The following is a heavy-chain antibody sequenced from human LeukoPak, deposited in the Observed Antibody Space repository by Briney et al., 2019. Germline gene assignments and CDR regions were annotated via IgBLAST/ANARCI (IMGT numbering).Heavy chain of an antibody. CDR3: VKAYYYDSSGYGDAFDI. CDR1: GFTFSSYA. Sequence: GGSLRLSCSASGFTFSSYAMHWVRQAPGKGLEYVSAISSNGGSTYYADSVEGRFTISRDNSKNTLYLQMSSLRAEDTAVYYCVKAYYYDSSGYGDAFDIWGQGTMVTVSS. V-gene: IGHV3-64D*09. J-gene: IGHJ3*02. D-gene: IGHD3-22*01. CDR2: ISSNGGST.